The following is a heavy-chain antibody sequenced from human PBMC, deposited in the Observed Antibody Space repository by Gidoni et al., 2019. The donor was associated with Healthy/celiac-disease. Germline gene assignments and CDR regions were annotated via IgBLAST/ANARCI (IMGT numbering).Heavy chain of an antibody. CDR1: VFTFSSYG. Sequence: QVQLVDSGGGVVQPGRSLRLSCAASVFTFSSYGMLWVRQAPGKGLEWVAVKWYDGSNKDDADAVKGRLTISRDKSKNTRYRQMNSMRAEDTAVYYCARDLGTGTGLDYWGQGTLVTVSS. J-gene: IGHJ4*02. D-gene: IGHD1-1*01. CDR3: ARDLGTGTGLDY. CDR2: KWYDGSNK. V-gene: IGHV3-33*01.